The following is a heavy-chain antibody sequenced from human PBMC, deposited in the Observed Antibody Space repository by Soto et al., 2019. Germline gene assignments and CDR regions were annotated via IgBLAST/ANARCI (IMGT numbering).Heavy chain of an antibody. J-gene: IGHJ5*02. D-gene: IGHD1-26*01. V-gene: IGHV3-30*18. Sequence: GGSLRLSCAASGFTFSGYGMHWVRQAPGKGLEWVAVISYDGSNKYYADSVKGRFTISRDNSKNTLYLQMNSLRAEDTAVYYCAKDTVGAVAPWGQGTLVTVSS. CDR2: ISYDGSNK. CDR3: AKDTVGAVAP. CDR1: GFTFSGYG.